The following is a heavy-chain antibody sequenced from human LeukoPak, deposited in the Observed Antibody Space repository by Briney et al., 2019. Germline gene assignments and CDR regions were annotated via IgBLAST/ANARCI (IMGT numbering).Heavy chain of an antibody. Sequence: ASVKVSCKASGYTFTAYYIHWLRQAPGQGLEWMGWINPNSGDTNYAQKFQGRVTMTRDTSISTAYIELSRLRSDDTAVYYCARGHLVYSGVHDYWGQGTLDTVSS. J-gene: IGHJ4*02. D-gene: IGHD1-14*01. CDR1: GYTFTAYY. CDR3: ARGHLVYSGVHDY. V-gene: IGHV1-2*02. CDR2: INPNSGDT.